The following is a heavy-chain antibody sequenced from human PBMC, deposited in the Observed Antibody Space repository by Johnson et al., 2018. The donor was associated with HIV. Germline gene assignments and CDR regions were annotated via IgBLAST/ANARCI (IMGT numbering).Heavy chain of an antibody. V-gene: IGHV3-30*02. CDR2: IRYDGRNK. CDR3: AKDLVVTAPGAFDI. CDR1: GFTFSSYG. Sequence: QVQLVESGGGVVQPGGSLRLSCAASGFTFSSYGIHWVRQSPGTGLEWVTFIRYDGRNKYYADSVKGRFTISRDNPKNTLYLQMSSLRTEDTSVYYCAKDLVVTAPGAFDIWGQGTMVTVSS. D-gene: IGHD2-21*02. J-gene: IGHJ3*02.